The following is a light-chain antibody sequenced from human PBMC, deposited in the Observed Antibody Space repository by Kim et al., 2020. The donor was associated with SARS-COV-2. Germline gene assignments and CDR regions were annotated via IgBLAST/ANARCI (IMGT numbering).Light chain of an antibody. J-gene: IGLJ2*01. CDR3: QSFDNRRNVWI. CDR1: SSNIGAGYD. CDR2: GNT. V-gene: IGLV1-40*01. Sequence: QSVLTQPPSVSGAPGQRVTISCTGDSSNIGAGYDVHWYQQLPGTAPKLLIYGNTNRPSVPDRFSASKSGTSASLAITGLQAEDEADYYCQSFDNRRNVWIFGGGTQLTVL.